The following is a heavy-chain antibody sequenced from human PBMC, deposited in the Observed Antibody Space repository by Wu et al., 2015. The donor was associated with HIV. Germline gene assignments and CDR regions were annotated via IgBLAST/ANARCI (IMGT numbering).Heavy chain of an antibody. D-gene: IGHD3-10*01. V-gene: IGHV1-2*02. CDR2: INPNSGGT. J-gene: IGHJ5*02. CDR3: ARASYGSGSYYRSPHGSDP. Sequence: QEQLVQSGAEVKKPGASVKVSCKASGYTFTDYYIHWVRQAPGQGLEWMGWINPNSGGTNYAQKFQGRVTMTGDRSISTAYMEMSSLRSDDTAVYYCARASYGSGSYYRSPHGSDPWGQGNPGHRLL. CDR1: GYTFTDYY.